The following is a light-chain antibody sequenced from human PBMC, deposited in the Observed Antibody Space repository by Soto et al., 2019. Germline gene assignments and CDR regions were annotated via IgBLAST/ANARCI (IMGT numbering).Light chain of an antibody. CDR2: KAS. CDR3: QQYNTHPVT. Sequence: DIQMTQSPSTLSASVGDRVTITCRASQSISSWLAWHQQKPGRAPKLLIYKASSLEGGVPSRFSGSGSGTEFTLTINSLQPDDFETYFCQQYNTHPVTFGQGTKVDIK. CDR1: QSISSW. V-gene: IGKV1-5*03. J-gene: IGKJ1*01.